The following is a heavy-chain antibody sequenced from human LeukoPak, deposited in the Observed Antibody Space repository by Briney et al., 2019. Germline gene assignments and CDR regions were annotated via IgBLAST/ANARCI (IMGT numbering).Heavy chain of an antibody. CDR1: GGSISSSSYY. Sequence: SETLSLTCTVSGGSISSSSYYWGWIRQPPGKGLEWIGSIYYSGSTYYNPSLKSRVTISVDTSKNQFSLKLSSVTAADTAVYYCARGGGSGRTTVVTLRRVFDYWGQGTLVTVSS. V-gene: IGHV4-39*07. J-gene: IGHJ4*02. CDR3: ARGGGSGRTTVVTLRRVFDY. D-gene: IGHD4-23*01. CDR2: IYYSGST.